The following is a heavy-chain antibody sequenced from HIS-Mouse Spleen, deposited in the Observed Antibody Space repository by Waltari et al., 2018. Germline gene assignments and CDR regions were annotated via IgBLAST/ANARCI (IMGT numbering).Heavy chain of an antibody. V-gene: IGHV1-2*02. D-gene: IGHD5-12*01. Sequence: QVQLVQSGAEVKKPGASVKVSCKASGYTFTGYYMHWVRQAPGQGLEWMGWINPNSGGTNYAQKVQGRVTMTRDTSISTAYMELSRLRSDDTAVYYCAKVSGYSGYETAFDIWGQGTMVTVSS. CDR1: GYTFTGYY. CDR2: INPNSGGT. CDR3: AKVSGYSGYETAFDI. J-gene: IGHJ3*02.